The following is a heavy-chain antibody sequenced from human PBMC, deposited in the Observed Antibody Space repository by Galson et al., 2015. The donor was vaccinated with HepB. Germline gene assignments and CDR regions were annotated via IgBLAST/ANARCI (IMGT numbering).Heavy chain of an antibody. D-gene: IGHD3-22*01. V-gene: IGHV3-33*01. CDR3: ARDWGSSGTYIDY. Sequence: SLRLSCAASGFAFSSYGMHWVRQAPGKGLEWVAVIWYDGSNKYYADSVKGRFTISRDNSKNTLYLQMNSLRAEDTAVYYCARDWGSSGTYIDYWGQGTLVTVSS. CDR1: GFAFSSYG. CDR2: IWYDGSNK. J-gene: IGHJ4*02.